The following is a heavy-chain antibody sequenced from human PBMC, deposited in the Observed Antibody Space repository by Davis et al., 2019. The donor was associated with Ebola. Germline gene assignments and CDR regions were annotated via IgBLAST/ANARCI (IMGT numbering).Heavy chain of an antibody. J-gene: IGHJ4*02. V-gene: IGHV3-30*18. Sequence: GGSLRLSCAASGFTFSSYGMHWVRQAPGKGLEWVAVISYDGSYKYYADSVKGRFTISRDNSKNTLYLQMNSLRAEDTAVYYCAKEAGYSSGWYPGYWGQGTLVTVSS. CDR3: AKEAGYSSGWYPGY. CDR1: GFTFSSYG. CDR2: ISYDGSYK. D-gene: IGHD6-19*01.